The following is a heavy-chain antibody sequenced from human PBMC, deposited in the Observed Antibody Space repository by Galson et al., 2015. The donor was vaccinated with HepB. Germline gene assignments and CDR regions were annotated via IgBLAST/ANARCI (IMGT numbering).Heavy chain of an antibody. V-gene: IGHV4-59*08. J-gene: IGHJ4*02. CDR2: ISQSGTT. CDR3: ARRSIAFWSGYLGPQPKGHFDQ. D-gene: IGHD3-3*01. Sequence: SETLSLTCTVSDGSISDFLWSWIRLAPGKGLEWIGQISQSGTTNYNPSLQSRISMSIDTSIKQISLKLRSVTVADTAVYYCARRSIAFWSGYLGPQPKGHFDQWGQGTRITVSS. CDR1: DGSISDFL.